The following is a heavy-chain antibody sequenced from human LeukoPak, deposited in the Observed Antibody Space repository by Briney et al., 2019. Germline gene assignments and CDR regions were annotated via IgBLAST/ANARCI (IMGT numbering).Heavy chain of an antibody. CDR1: EFSVGSNY. D-gene: IGHD5-12*01. V-gene: IGHV3-66*01. J-gene: IGHJ4*02. CDR3: ERGPSGYHNT. CDR2: IYSGGST. Sequence: VGSLRLYGAGSEFSVGSNYMTWLGQAPGQGLEGVSLIYSGGSTYYADLVKGRFTISRDNSKNTLYLQMNRLRAEHTAVYYCERGPSGYHNTGGQGTLVTVPS.